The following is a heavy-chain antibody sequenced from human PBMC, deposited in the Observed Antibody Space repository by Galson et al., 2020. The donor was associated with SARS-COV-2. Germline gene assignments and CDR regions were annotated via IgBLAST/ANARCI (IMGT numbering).Heavy chain of an antibody. D-gene: IGHD3-22*01. CDR1: GFTFSSYA. CDR3: ATPGYYYDSGGYSYYFDY. J-gene: IGHJ4*02. V-gene: IGHV3-23*01. CDR2: ISGSGGST. Sequence: GGSLRLSCAASGFTFSSYAMSWVRQAPGKGLEWVSAISGSGGSTYYADAVKGRFTISRDNSKNTLDLQMNSLRAEDTAVYYCATPGYYYDSGGYSYYFDYWGQGTLVTGSS.